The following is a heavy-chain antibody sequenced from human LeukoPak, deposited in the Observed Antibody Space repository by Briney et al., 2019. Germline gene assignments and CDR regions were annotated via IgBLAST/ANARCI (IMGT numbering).Heavy chain of an antibody. CDR1: GFTVSNNY. Sequence: GGSLRLSCAASGFTVSNNYMSWVRQVPGKGPEWVSGILDNGDTNYADSVKGRFTISRDNSKNTLYLQMSSLRADDTAVYYCARLGGYWGQGTLVTVSS. J-gene: IGHJ4*02. CDR2: ILDNGDT. D-gene: IGHD3-16*01. CDR3: ARLGGY. V-gene: IGHV3-53*01.